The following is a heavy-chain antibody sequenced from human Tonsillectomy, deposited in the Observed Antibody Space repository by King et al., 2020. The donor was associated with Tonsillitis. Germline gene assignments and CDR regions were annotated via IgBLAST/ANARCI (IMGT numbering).Heavy chain of an antibody. Sequence: VQLVESGGGLVKPGGSLRLSCAASGFTFSDYYMSWIRQAPGKGREWGSYISSSGSTIFYADFVKGRFTISRDNAKNSLYLQMNSLRAEDTAVYYCAREWDCGGDCYSGPDYWGQGTLVTVSS. D-gene: IGHD2-21*01. CDR3: AREWDCGGDCYSGPDY. J-gene: IGHJ4*02. V-gene: IGHV3-11*01. CDR2: ISSSGSTI. CDR1: GFTFSDYY.